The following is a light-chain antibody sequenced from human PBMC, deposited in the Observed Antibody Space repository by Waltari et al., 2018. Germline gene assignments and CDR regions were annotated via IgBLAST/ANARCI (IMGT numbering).Light chain of an antibody. CDR1: RLGDKN. V-gene: IGLV3-1*01. CDR3: QAWVSNTYV. Sequence: SYELTRPPSVSVSPGETANIPCSGDRLGDKNVSWYQQKPGQSPVLLIYQDRPRPSGIPERFSGSNAGNTATLTISETQAMDEADYYCQAWVSNTYVFGTGTTVTVL. CDR2: QDR. J-gene: IGLJ1*01.